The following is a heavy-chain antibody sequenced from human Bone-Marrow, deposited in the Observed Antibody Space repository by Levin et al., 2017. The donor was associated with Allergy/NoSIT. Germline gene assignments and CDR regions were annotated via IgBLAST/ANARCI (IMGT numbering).Heavy chain of an antibody. CDR2: IYYSGST. CDR3: ARDDFGYGDYVLY. Sequence: ASETLSLTCTVSGASISSSSYYWGWIRQPPGRGLEWIGIIYYSGSTYYNPSLKSRVTISVDTSNNQFSLRLSSVTAADTAVYYCARDDFGYGDYVLYWGQGALVTVSS. CDR1: GASISSSSYY. V-gene: IGHV4-39*07. J-gene: IGHJ4*02. D-gene: IGHD4-17*01.